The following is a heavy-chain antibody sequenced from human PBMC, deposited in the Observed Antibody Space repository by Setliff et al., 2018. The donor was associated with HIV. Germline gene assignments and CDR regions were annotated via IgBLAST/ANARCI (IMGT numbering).Heavy chain of an antibody. CDR2: INDRGNT. CDR1: GYSISSGYY. J-gene: IGHJ4*02. Sequence: PSETLSLTCAVSGYSISSGYYWGWIRQPPGKGLEWIGEINDRGNTNYNPSLKSRVTISLDTSKMQFSLHLTSVTAADTAVYYCATLDPSGGNFLAYWGQGTLVTVSS. CDR3: ATLDPSGGNFLAY. D-gene: IGHD2-21*02. V-gene: IGHV4-38-2*01.